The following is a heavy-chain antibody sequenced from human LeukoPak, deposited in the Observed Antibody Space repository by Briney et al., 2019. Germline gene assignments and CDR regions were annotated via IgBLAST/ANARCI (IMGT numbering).Heavy chain of an antibody. CDR3: ARVDFWSGYYTGYYYYMDV. D-gene: IGHD3-3*01. V-gene: IGHV4-4*02. J-gene: IGHJ6*03. Sequence: SETLSLTCTVSGGSISSSNWWSWVRQPPGKGLEWIGEIYHSGSTNYNPSLKSRVTISVDKSKNQFSLKLSSVTAADTAVYYCARVDFWSGYYTGYYYYMDVWGKGTTVTASS. CDR1: GGSISSSNW. CDR2: IYHSGST.